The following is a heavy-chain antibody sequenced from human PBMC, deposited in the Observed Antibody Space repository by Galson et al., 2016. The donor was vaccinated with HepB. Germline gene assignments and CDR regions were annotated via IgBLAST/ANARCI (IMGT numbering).Heavy chain of an antibody. CDR3: ARDREGAEAATSLGLGFYYHYYMDV. CDR2: IYNSGRT. CDR1: GFSVSSNY. V-gene: IGHV3-53*01. Sequence: SLRLSCAASGFSVSSNYMNWVRQAPGKGLEWVSIIYNSGRTYYADSVKGRFTISRHNSKNTLYLQMNRLSAEDTAVYYCARDREGAEAATSLGLGFYYHYYMDVWGTGTTVTVSS. D-gene: IGHD3-16*01. J-gene: IGHJ6*03.